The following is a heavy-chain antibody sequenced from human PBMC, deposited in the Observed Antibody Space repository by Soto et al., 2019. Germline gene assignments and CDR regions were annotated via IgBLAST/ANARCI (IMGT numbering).Heavy chain of an antibody. Sequence: QVQLVESGGGVVQPGRSLRLSCAASGFTFSSYAMHWVRQAPGKGLEGVAVISYDGSNKYYADSVKGRFTISRDNSKNTLYLQMNSLRAEDTAVYYCARCPRVVPAAIYYYYGMDVWGQGTTVTVSS. J-gene: IGHJ6*02. CDR1: GFTFSSYA. CDR2: ISYDGSNK. V-gene: IGHV3-30-3*01. D-gene: IGHD2-2*01. CDR3: ARCPRVVPAAIYYYYGMDV.